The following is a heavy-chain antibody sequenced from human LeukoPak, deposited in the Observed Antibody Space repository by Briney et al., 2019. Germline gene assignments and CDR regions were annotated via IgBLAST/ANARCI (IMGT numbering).Heavy chain of an antibody. V-gene: IGHV3-7*05. D-gene: IGHD4-17*01. CDR3: ARERYGRDAFDI. Sequence: GGSLRLSCASSGFTFSRNWMSWVRQAPGKGLEWVANIKQDGSEKYYVDSVKGRSTISRDNAKNSLFLQMNSLIAEDTAVYYCARERYGRDAFDIWGQGTMVAVSS. J-gene: IGHJ3*02. CDR1: GFTFSRNW. CDR2: IKQDGSEK.